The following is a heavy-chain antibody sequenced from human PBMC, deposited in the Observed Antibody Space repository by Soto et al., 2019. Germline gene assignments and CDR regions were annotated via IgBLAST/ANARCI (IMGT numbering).Heavy chain of an antibody. CDR3: ARESYGTFDY. V-gene: IGHV3-48*03. D-gene: IGHD1-1*01. CDR2: VSGTGGVT. CDR1: GFTFSSYE. Sequence: GGSLRLSCAASGFTFSSYEMNWVRQAPGKGLEWVSYVSGTGGVTYDADSVKGRFTSSRDNAKNSLYLQMSSLTAEDTALYFCARESYGTFDYWGQGTLVTVSS. J-gene: IGHJ4*02.